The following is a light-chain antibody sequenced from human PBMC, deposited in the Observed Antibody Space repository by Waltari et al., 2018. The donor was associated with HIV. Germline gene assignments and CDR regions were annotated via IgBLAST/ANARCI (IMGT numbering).Light chain of an antibody. Sequence: QSALTQPASVSGSPGQSITISCTGTSSDVAGYNYVSWYQQHPGKAPKLMIYEVSNRPSGVSIRFSGSKSGNTASLTISGLQAEDEADYYCSSYKSSTFWVFGGGTKLTVL. V-gene: IGLV2-14*01. CDR3: SSYKSSTFWV. CDR1: SSDVAGYNY. J-gene: IGLJ3*02. CDR2: EVS.